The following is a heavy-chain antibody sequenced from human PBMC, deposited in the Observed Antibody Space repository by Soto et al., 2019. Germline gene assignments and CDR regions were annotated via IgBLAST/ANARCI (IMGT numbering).Heavy chain of an antibody. J-gene: IGHJ6*02. V-gene: IGHV4-31*03. D-gene: IGHD6-13*01. CDR1: GGSISGGGYC. CDR3: ARDQEIAAAGTYDYYYYGMDV. CDR2: IYYSGST. Sequence: SETLSLTCTVSGGSISGGGYCWSWIRQHPGKGLEWIGYIYYSGSTYYNPSLKSRVTISVDTSKNQFSLKLSSVTAADTAVYYCARDQEIAAAGTYDYYYYGMDVWGQGTTVTVSS.